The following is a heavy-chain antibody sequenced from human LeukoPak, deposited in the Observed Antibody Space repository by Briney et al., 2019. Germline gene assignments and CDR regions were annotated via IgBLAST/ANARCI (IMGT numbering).Heavy chain of an antibody. CDR1: GYTFTSYG. CDR3: ARVGARWELLRWFDP. V-gene: IGHV1-18*01. CDR2: ISAYNGNT. D-gene: IGHD1-26*01. Sequence: GASVKVSCKASGYTFTSYGISWVRQAPGQGLEWMGWISAYNGNTNYAQKLQGRVTMTTDTSTSTAYMELRSLRSDDTAVYYCARVGARWELLRWFDPWGQGTLVTVSS. J-gene: IGHJ5*02.